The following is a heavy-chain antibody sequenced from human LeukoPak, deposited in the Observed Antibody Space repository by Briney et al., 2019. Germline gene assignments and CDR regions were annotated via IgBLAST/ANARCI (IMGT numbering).Heavy chain of an antibody. CDR1: GFTFSSYG. CDR3: ARGVAGMGAFDY. CDR2: IWYDGSNK. J-gene: IGHJ4*02. Sequence: GESLKISCAASGFTFSSYGMHWVRQAPGKGLEWVAVIWYDGSNKYYADSVKGRFTISRDNSKNTLYLQMNSLRAEDTAVYYCARGVAGMGAFDYWGQGTLVTVSS. V-gene: IGHV3-33*01. D-gene: IGHD6-19*01.